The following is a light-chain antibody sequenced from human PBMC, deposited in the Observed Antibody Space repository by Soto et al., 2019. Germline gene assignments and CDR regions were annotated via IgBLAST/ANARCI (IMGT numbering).Light chain of an antibody. CDR2: RNN. Sequence: QSVLTQPPSASRTPGQRVTISCSGSSSNIGSSYVHWYQQLPGTAPKLLIYRNNQRPSGVPDRFSGSKSGTSASLAISGLRSEDEADYYCAAWDDSLSARVFGGGTKLTVL. J-gene: IGLJ3*02. CDR3: AAWDDSLSARV. CDR1: SSNIGSSY. V-gene: IGLV1-47*01.